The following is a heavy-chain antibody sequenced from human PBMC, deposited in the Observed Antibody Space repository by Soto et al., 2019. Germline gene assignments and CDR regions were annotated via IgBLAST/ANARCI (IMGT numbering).Heavy chain of an antibody. Sequence: QVQLQESGPGLVKPSGTLSLTCAVSGGSISSSNWWSWVRQPPGKGLEWIGEIYHSGSTNYNPSLKSRVTISVDKSKNQFSLKLGSVTAADTAVYYCARVLLPNTPRSRAGMDVWGQGTTVTVSS. CDR2: IYHSGST. CDR3: ARVLLPNTPRSRAGMDV. CDR1: GGSISSSNW. D-gene: IGHD2-15*01. J-gene: IGHJ6*02. V-gene: IGHV4-4*02.